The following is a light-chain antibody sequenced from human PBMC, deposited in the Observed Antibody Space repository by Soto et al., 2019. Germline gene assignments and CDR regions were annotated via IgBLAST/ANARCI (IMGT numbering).Light chain of an antibody. V-gene: IGKV3-11*01. J-gene: IGKJ1*01. CDR2: EAS. CDR3: QQSHNWPRT. CDR1: QRVSTF. Sequence: EIVMTQYPGTLSLSPGDRATLSCRASQRVSTFLAWYQQRPGQAPRLLISEASNRATGIPARFSGSGSGTDFTLTIGSLEPEDFAVYYCQQSHNWPRTFGQGTMVDI.